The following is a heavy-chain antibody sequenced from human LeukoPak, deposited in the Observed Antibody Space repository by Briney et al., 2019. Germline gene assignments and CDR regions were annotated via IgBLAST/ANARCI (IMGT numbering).Heavy chain of an antibody. CDR3: ARGSSRPDY. CDR1: GGTFSGYY. CDR2: INHSGTT. V-gene: IGHV4-34*01. Sequence: SETLSLTCAVYGGTFSGYYWNWIRQAPGKGLEWIGEINHSGTTKYNPSLKSRVTISVDTSKNQFSLKLSSVTVADTAVYYCARGSSRPDYWGQGTLVTVSS. J-gene: IGHJ4*02.